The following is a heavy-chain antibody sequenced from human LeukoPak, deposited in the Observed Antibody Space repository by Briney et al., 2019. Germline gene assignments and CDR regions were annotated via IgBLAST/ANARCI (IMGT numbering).Heavy chain of an antibody. V-gene: IGHV1-46*01. CDR2: INPSGGST. CDR1: GYTFTSYY. Sequence: GASVKVSCKASGYTFTSYYMHWVRQAPGQGLEWMGIINPSGGSTSYAQKFQGRVTMTRDTSTSTVYMELSSLRSEDTAVYYCARDITPIIVVVTANMIPDYWGQGTLVTVSS. J-gene: IGHJ4*02. D-gene: IGHD2-21*02. CDR3: ARDITPIIVVVTANMIPDY.